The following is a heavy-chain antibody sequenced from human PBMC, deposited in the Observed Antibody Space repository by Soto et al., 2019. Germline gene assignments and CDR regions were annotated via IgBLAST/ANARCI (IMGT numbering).Heavy chain of an antibody. Sequence: QMQLVESGGGVVQTGRSLRLSCAAPGFTFRSYGIHWVRQAPGKGLEWVALIWFDGSKKYYVDSVKGRFAVSRDNSKNTLYLQMNSLRVEDTAVYYCARDRLVPYGYGMDVWGQGTTVTVSS. V-gene: IGHV3-33*01. CDR1: GFTFRSYG. CDR2: IWFDGSKK. CDR3: ARDRLVPYGYGMDV. J-gene: IGHJ6*02. D-gene: IGHD2-2*01.